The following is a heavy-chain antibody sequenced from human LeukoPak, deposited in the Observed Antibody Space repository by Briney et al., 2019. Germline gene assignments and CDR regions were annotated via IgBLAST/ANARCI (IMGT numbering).Heavy chain of an antibody. CDR3: ARQRVRGKNWFDP. V-gene: IGHV4-59*08. CDR1: GGSISSYY. CDR2: IYYSGST. Sequence: SETLSLTCTVSGGSISSYYWSWIRQPPGKGLEWIGYIYYSGSTNYNPSLKSRVTISVDTSKNQFSLKLSSVTAADTAVYYCARQRVRGKNWFDPWGQGTLVTVSS. D-gene: IGHD3-10*01. J-gene: IGHJ5*02.